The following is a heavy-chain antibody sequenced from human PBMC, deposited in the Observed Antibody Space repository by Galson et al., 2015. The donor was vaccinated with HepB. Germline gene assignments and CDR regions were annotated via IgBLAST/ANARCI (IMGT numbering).Heavy chain of an antibody. CDR3: ARLRVCRVPPCRFHN. CDR2: IKHDGSED. V-gene: IGHV3-7*03. CDR1: GFPFGGYW. Sequence: SLRLSCAASGFPFGGYWMNWVRQSPEKGLEWVANIKHDGSEDYYVNSVKGRFTISRDNAKNSLYLHMAGLRVEDTAVYYCARLRVCRVPPCRFHNWGQRTLVPVTS. D-gene: IGHD2-2*01. J-gene: IGHJ4*02.